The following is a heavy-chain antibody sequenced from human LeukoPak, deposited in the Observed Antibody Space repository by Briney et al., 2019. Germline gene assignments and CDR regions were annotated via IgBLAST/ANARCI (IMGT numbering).Heavy chain of an antibody. CDR2: INPNSGGT. CDR3: ARDRTGPSGDKFDY. Sequence: ASVKVSCKASGYTFTGYYIHWVRQAPGQGLEWMGWINPNSGGTNYAQKFQGRVTMTRDTSISTAYMELSRLRSDDTAVYYCARDRTGPSGDKFDYWGQGTLVTVSS. V-gene: IGHV1-2*02. CDR1: GYTFTGYY. D-gene: IGHD3/OR15-3a*01. J-gene: IGHJ4*02.